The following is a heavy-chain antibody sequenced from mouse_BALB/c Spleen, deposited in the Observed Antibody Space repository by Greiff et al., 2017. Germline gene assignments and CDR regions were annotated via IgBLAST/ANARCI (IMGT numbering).Heavy chain of an antibody. V-gene: IGHV1S81*02. CDR2: INPSNGST. D-gene: IGHD2-4*01. CDR1: GYTFTSYW. J-gene: IGHJ4*01. Sequence: QVHVKQPGAELVKPGASVTLSCTASGYTFTSYWMHWVKQRPGQGLEWIGKINPSNGSTNYNEKFKSKATLTVDKSSSTAYMQLSSLTSEDSAVYYGARNDYGRGYYAMDYWGQGTSVTVSS. CDR3: ARNDYGRGYYAMDY.